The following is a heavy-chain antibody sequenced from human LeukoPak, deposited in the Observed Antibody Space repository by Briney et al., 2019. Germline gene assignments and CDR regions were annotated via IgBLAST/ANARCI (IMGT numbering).Heavy chain of an antibody. J-gene: IGHJ3*02. CDR1: GYTFTRCA. CDR3: TIGLAGDWDAFDI. CDR2: IHADSGNT. V-gene: IGHV1-3*01. Sequence: ASVNVSCKTSGYTFTRCAVHWVRQAPGQRLEWMGWIHADSGNTKHSQKLQGRVTIARDTSASTIYMELSGLRFEDTAVYFCTIGLAGDWDAFDIWGLGTMVTVSS. D-gene: IGHD6-19*01.